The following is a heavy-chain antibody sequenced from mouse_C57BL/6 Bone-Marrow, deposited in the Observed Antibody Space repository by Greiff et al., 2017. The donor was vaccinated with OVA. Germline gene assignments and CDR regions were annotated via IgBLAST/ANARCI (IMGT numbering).Heavy chain of an antibody. Sequence: VQLQQPGAELVMPGASVKLSCKASGYTFTSYWMHWVKQRPGQGLEWFGEIDPSDSYTNYNQKFKGKSTLTVDKSSSTAYMQLSSLTSEDSAVYYCARKEGLRRPFAYWGQGTLVTVSA. CDR2: IDPSDSYT. V-gene: IGHV1-69*01. D-gene: IGHD2-4*01. J-gene: IGHJ3*01. CDR1: GYTFTSYW. CDR3: ARKEGLRRPFAY.